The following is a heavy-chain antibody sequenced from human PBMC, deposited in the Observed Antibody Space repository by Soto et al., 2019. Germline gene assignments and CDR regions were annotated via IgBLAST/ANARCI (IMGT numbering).Heavy chain of an antibody. V-gene: IGHV3-23*01. J-gene: IGHJ4*02. CDR2: IGGSGYST. CDR1: GFAFSSYA. Sequence: EVQLLESGGGLVQPGGSLRLSCAASGFAFSSYAMSWVRQAPGKGLGWVSGIGGSGYSTHYADSVRGRFIISRDNSKNTMYLQMNSLRVEDTAIYYCARAEDDYGDQDHVDFWGQGTLVTVSS. D-gene: IGHD4-17*01. CDR3: ARAEDDYGDQDHVDF.